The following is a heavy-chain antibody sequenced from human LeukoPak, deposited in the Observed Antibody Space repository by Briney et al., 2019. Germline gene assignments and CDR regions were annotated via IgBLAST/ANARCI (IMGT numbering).Heavy chain of an antibody. CDR2: FYTSGTP. CDR3: ARGGIPDY. D-gene: IGHD2-21*01. CDR1: GGSISSGSYY. J-gene: IGHJ4*02. Sequence: PSETLSLICTVSGGSISSGSYYWSWIRQPAGKGLESIGRFYTSGTPNYNPSLKSRVTILVVTSRNQFSLKLSSVTAADTAVYYCARGGIPDYWGQGILVTVSS. V-gene: IGHV4-61*02.